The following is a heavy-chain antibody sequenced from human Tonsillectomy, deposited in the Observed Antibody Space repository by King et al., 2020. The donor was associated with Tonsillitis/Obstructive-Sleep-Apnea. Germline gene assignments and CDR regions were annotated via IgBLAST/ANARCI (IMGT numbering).Heavy chain of an antibody. CDR1: GFTFSSYG. V-gene: IGHV3-30*18. J-gene: IGHJ6*03. Sequence: VQLVESGGGVVQPGRSLRLSCAASGFTFSSYGMNWVRQAPGKGLEWVAVISYDGNNKYYADSVKGRFTISRDNSKNTLYLQMNSLRAEDTAVYYCAKEQYYYDSSGSTDYMDVWGKGTMVTVSS. D-gene: IGHD3-22*01. CDR2: ISYDGNNK. CDR3: AKEQYYYDSSGSTDYMDV.